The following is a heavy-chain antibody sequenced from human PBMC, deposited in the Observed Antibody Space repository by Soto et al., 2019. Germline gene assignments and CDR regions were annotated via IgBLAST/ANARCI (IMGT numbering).Heavy chain of an antibody. CDR1: ADSISSSSYY. J-gene: IGHJ1*01. Sequence: SETLSLTCTVSADSISSSSYYWGLIRQPPGKRLEWIGSIYYSGTTYYNPSLKSRVTISVDTSKNQFSLKLSSVTAADTAVYYCARHYVEGSGWYFQHWGQGTLVTVSS. CDR3: ARHYVEGSGWYFQH. D-gene: IGHD6-19*01. CDR2: IYYSGTT. V-gene: IGHV4-39*01.